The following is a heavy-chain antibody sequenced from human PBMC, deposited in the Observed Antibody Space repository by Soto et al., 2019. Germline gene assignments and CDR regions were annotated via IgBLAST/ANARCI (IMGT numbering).Heavy chain of an antibody. D-gene: IGHD3-3*01. CDR3: VRDFGWYFRSGYMDV. CDR1: GFDFSSYS. CDR2: INEDSSYI. Sequence: EVQLVESGGGLVKPGGSLRLSCAASGFDFSSYSMNWVRQAPGKGLEWVSSINEDSSYIYYAHSLRGRFTISRDNAKXXXXXXXXXLRAEDTAVYYCVRDFGWYFRSGYMDVWGDGATVTVSS. J-gene: IGHJ6*03. V-gene: IGHV3-21*02.